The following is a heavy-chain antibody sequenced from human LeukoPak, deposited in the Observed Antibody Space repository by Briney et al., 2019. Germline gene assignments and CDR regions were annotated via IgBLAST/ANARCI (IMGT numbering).Heavy chain of an antibody. J-gene: IGHJ6*02. Sequence: GGSLRLSCAASGFTVSSNYMSWVRQAPGKGLEWVSVIYSGGSTYYADSVKGRFTISRDNSKNTLYLQMNSLRAEDTAVYYCARDREVVPAAMYYYYYGMDVWGQGTTVTVSS. D-gene: IGHD2-2*01. CDR2: IYSGGST. CDR1: GFTVSSNY. V-gene: IGHV3-66*01. CDR3: ARDREVVPAAMYYYYYGMDV.